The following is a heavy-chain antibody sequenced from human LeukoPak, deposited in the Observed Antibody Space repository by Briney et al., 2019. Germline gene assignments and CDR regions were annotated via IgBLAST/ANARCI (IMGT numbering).Heavy chain of an antibody. Sequence: GGSLRLSCAASGFTFSSYSMNWVRQAPGKGLEWVSSISSSGSYIYYADSVKGRFTISRDNAKNSLYLQMNSLRAEDTAVYYCARDQEAVAGYDYWGQGTLVTVSS. CDR1: GFTFSSYS. V-gene: IGHV3-21*01. CDR3: ARDQEAVAGYDY. D-gene: IGHD6-19*01. CDR2: ISSSGSYI. J-gene: IGHJ4*02.